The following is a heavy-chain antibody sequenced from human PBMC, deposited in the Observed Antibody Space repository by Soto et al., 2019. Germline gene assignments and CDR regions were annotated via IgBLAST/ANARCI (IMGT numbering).Heavy chain of an antibody. Sequence: TLRHTCTVSYGSIVSLGCSWICIRQPPGKGLEWIGYIYHSGSAYYNPSLKSRVSMSVDRSRNQFSLKLNSVTAAETAAYYCASTPATEISYFDYWGQGTLVTVSS. J-gene: IGHJ4*02. CDR1: YGSIVSLGCS. V-gene: IGHV4-30-2*01. CDR2: IYHSGSA. D-gene: IGHD2-2*01. CDR3: ASTPATEISYFDY.